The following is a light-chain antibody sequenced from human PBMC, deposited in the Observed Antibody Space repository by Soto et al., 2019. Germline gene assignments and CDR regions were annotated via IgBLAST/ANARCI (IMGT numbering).Light chain of an antibody. J-gene: IGLJ1*01. CDR2: DVS. V-gene: IGLV2-18*02. CDR3: SSYTSSSTYV. Sequence: QSALTQPPSVSGSPGQSVTISCTGTSSDVGSYNRVSWYQQPPGTAPKLMIYDVSNRPSGVPDRFSGSKSGNTASLTVTGVQAEDEADYYCSSYTSSSTYVFGTGTKVTVL. CDR1: SSDVGSYNR.